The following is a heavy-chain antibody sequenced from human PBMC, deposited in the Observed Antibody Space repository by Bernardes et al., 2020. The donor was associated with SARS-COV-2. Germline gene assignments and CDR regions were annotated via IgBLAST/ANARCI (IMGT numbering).Heavy chain of an antibody. D-gene: IGHD3-22*01. CDR1: GGSISNDNNH. V-gene: IGHV4-39*01. CDR2: VDYSGST. Sequence: SETLSLTCTVSGGSISNDNNHWGWLRQPPGKGLEWIGTVDYSGSTFYSSSLKSRVTISVDTSKNQFSLNLNSVTAADTAVYYCLRYRRNGYYIFDYWGQGTLVSVSS. J-gene: IGHJ4*02. CDR3: LRYRRNGYYIFDY.